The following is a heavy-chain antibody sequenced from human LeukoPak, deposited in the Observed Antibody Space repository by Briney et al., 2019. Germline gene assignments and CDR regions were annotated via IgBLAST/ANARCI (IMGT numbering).Heavy chain of an antibody. Sequence: LRLSCAASGFTFSSYAMSWIRQHPGKGLEWIGYIYYSGSTYYNPSLKSRVTISVDTSKNQFSLKLSSVTAADTAVYYCARGERINWFDPWGQGTLVTVSS. CDR1: GFTFSSYA. D-gene: IGHD2/OR15-2a*01. V-gene: IGHV4-31*02. CDR2: IYYSGST. J-gene: IGHJ5*02. CDR3: ARGERINWFDP.